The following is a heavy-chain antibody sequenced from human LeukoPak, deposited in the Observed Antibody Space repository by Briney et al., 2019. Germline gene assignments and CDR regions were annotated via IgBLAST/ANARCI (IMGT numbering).Heavy chain of an antibody. CDR3: ARDKVAAAGFDY. CDR1: GFTFSSYS. CDR2: ISSSSSYI. D-gene: IGHD6-13*01. J-gene: IGHJ4*02. V-gene: IGHV3-21*01. Sequence: GGSLRLSCAASGFTFSSYSMNWVRQAPGKGLEWVSSISSSSSYIYYADSVKGRFTISRDNAKNSLYLQMNSLRAEDTAVYYCARDKVAAAGFDYWGQGTLVTVSS.